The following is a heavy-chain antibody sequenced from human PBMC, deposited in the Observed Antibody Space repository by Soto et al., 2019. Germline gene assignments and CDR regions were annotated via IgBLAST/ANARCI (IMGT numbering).Heavy chain of an antibody. V-gene: IGHV4-39*01. CDR3: SRRTTGYCSSTSCQGANY. Sequence: QLQLQESGPGLVKPSETLSLTCTVSGGSISTSSYYWDWMRQPPGRGPEWIGSVSYSGSSYYNPSLYSRVTISVDTSKNQFSLKLTSVTAADTAVYYCSRRTTGYCSSTSCQGANYWGQGALVTVSS. CDR1: GGSISTSSYY. CDR2: VSYSGSS. D-gene: IGHD2-2*01. J-gene: IGHJ4*02.